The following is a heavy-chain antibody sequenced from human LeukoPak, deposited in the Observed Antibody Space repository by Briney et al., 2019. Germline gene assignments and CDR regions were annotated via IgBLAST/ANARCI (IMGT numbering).Heavy chain of an antibody. Sequence: SVKVSCKASGGTFGSYAISWVRQAPGQGLEWMGGIIPIFGTANYAQKFQGRVTITADESTSTAYMELSSLRSEDTAVYYCARAGIAAAGTLDYWGQGTLVTVSS. CDR1: GGTFGSYA. J-gene: IGHJ4*02. V-gene: IGHV1-69*13. CDR3: ARAGIAAAGTLDY. D-gene: IGHD6-13*01. CDR2: IIPIFGTA.